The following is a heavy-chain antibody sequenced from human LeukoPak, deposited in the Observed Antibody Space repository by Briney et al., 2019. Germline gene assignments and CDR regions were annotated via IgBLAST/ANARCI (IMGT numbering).Heavy chain of an antibody. Sequence: SGTLSLTCAVSGASISSYNCWGWVRQSPGKVLEWIGEIYRSGITNYNPSLKSRVTISVDTSKNQFSLKLSSVTAADTAVYYCHWVVVPAAEDHAFDIWGQGTMVTVSS. D-gene: IGHD2-2*01. CDR1: GASISSYNC. J-gene: IGHJ3*02. V-gene: IGHV4-4*02. CDR2: IYRSGIT. CDR3: HWVVVPAAEDHAFDI.